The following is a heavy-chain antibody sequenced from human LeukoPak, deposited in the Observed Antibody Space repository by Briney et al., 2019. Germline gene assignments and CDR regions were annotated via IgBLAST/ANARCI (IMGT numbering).Heavy chain of an antibody. J-gene: IGHJ4*02. Sequence: GGSLRLSCAASGFTFSSYAMHWVRQAPGKGLEWVAVISYDGSNKYYADSVKGRFTISRDNSKNTLYLQMNSLRAEDTAVYYCARDFDAYFDYWGQGALVTVSS. CDR3: ARDFDAYFDY. CDR1: GFTFSSYA. V-gene: IGHV3-30-3*01. CDR2: ISYDGSNK.